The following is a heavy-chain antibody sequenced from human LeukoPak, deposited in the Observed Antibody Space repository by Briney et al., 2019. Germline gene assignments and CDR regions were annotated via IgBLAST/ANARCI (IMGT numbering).Heavy chain of an antibody. Sequence: SRTLSLTCTVSGGSISSGGYYWSWIRQHPGKGLEWIGYIYYSGSTYFNPSLKSRVTISVDTSKNQFSLKLSSVTAADTAVYYCARSARYCSSTSCYEIPGDYWGQGTLVTVSS. CDR2: IYYSGST. CDR1: GGSISSGGYY. V-gene: IGHV4-31*03. J-gene: IGHJ4*02. CDR3: ARSARYCSSTSCYEIPGDY. D-gene: IGHD2-2*01.